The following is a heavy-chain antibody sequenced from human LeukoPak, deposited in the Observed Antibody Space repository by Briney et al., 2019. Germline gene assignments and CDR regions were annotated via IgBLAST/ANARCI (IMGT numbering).Heavy chain of an antibody. J-gene: IGHJ4*02. CDR2: IYYSGST. CDR3: ARDANYYDSSGYVWVY. Sequence: SETLSLTCTVSGDSIRSYYWSWIRQPPGKGLEWIGYIYYSGSTKYNPSLKSRVTISVDTSKNQFSLKLSSVTAADTAVYYCARDANYYDSSGYVWVYWGQGTLVTVSS. D-gene: IGHD3-22*01. CDR1: GDSIRSYY. V-gene: IGHV4-59*12.